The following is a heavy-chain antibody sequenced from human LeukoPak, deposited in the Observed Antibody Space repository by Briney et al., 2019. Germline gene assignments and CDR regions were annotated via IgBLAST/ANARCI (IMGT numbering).Heavy chain of an antibody. CDR3: ARPDSNWYYFDY. D-gene: IGHD1-1*01. Sequence: GESLKISCKGSGYRFSSYWIGWVRQMPGKGLEWMGIIYPGDSDIRYSPSFQGQVTISADKSISTVYLQWSSLKASDTAMYYCARPDSNWYYFDYWGQGTLVTVSS. J-gene: IGHJ4*02. CDR1: GYRFSSYW. CDR2: IYPGDSDI. V-gene: IGHV5-51*01.